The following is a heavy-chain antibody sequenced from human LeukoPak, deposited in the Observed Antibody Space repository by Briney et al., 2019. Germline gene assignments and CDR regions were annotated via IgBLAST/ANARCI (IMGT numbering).Heavy chain of an antibody. CDR1: GFTVDDYA. D-gene: IGHD1-26*01. Sequence: PGGSLRLSCAAAGFTVDDYAMDWVRQVGGGGREWVSSITGNSGSLAYADSVEGRFTISRDNSKNSLYLQMNSLRADDTAFYYCAKDILRRSIYYVFDYCGQGALVTVSS. CDR3: AKDILRRSIYYVFDY. CDR2: ITGNSGSL. V-gene: IGHV3-9*01. J-gene: IGHJ4*02.